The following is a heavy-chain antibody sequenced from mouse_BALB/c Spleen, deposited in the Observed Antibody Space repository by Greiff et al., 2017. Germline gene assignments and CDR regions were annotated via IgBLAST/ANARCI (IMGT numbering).Heavy chain of an antibody. CDR1: GYTFTSYW. CDR3: TREAYSYAMDY. CDR2: IYPGSGST. V-gene: IGHV1S22*01. J-gene: IGHJ4*01. Sequence: LQQPGSELVRPGASVKLSCKASGYTFTSYWMHWVKQRPGQGLEWIGNIYPGSGSTNYDEKFKSKATLTVDTSSSTAYMQLSSLTSEDSAVYYCTREAYSYAMDYWGQGTSVTVSS.